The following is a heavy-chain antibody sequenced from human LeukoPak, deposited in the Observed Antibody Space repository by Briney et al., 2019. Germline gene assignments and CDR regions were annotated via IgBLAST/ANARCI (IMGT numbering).Heavy chain of an antibody. CDR2: INPNSGGT. J-gene: IGHJ5*02. CDR3: ARRKVAATRNWFDP. V-gene: IGHV1-2*02. CDR1: VYTFTGYY. D-gene: IGHD2-15*01. Sequence: ASVKVSCKSSVYTFTGYYMHWVRQAPGQGLEWMGWINPNSGGTNYAQKFQGRVTMTRDTSISTAYMELSRLRSDDTAVYYCARRKVAATRNWFDPRGHGILVTVSS.